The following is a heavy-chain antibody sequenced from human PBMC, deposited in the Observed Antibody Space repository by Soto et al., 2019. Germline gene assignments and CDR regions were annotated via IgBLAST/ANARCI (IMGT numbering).Heavy chain of an antibody. V-gene: IGHV4-31*03. J-gene: IGHJ4*02. Sequence: QVQLQESGPGLVKPSQTLSLTCTVSGGSISSGDYYWSWIRQHPGKGLEWSGYIYYSGSTYYNPSRKVRXTXSXXTAKNPFALKLSSVPAADTAVYYCARGPGSGWYDYWGQGTLVTVSS. CDR1: GGSISSGDYY. CDR3: ARGPGSGWYDY. D-gene: IGHD6-19*01. CDR2: IYYSGST.